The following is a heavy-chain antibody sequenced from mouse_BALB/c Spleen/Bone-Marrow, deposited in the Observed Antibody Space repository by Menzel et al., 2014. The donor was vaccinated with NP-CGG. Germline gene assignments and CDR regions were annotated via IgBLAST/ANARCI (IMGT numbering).Heavy chain of an antibody. CDR3: AARVGYYGNYPYFDY. D-gene: IGHD2-1*01. CDR2: IYPGNGDT. CDR1: GYTFTSYN. Sequence: QVQLQQSGAELVKPGASVKMSCKAPGYTFTSYNMHWVKQTPGQGLEWIGAIYPGNGDTSYNQKFKGKATLTADKSSSTAYMQLSSLTSEDSAVYYCAARVGYYGNYPYFDYWGQGTTLTVSS. J-gene: IGHJ2*01. V-gene: IGHV1-12*01.